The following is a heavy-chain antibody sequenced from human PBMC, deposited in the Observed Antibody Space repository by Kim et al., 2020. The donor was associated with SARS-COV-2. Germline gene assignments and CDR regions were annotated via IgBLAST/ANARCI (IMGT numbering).Heavy chain of an antibody. Sequence: GGSLRLSCTASAFTFSSYAMNWVRQAPGKGLEWVSVISASGGSTYYADSVKGRFTISRDKSKNTLYLQMNSLRAVDTAIYYCAKGTIAVAGFGIDIWGQGTLVTVSS. V-gene: IGHV3-23*01. D-gene: IGHD6-19*01. CDR3: AKGTIAVAGFGIDI. J-gene: IGHJ3*02. CDR1: AFTFSSYA. CDR2: ISASGGST.